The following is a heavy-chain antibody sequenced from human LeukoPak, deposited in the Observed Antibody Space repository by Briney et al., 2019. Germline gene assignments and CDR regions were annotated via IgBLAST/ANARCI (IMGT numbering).Heavy chain of an antibody. CDR1: GGTFSSYA. V-gene: IGHV1-69*05. Sequence: GASVKVSCKASGGTFSSYAISWVRQAPGQGLEWMEGIIPIFGTANYAQKFQGRVTITTDESTSTAYMELSSLRSEDTAVYYCASPKSDDYGDVFFDYWGQGTLVTVSS. J-gene: IGHJ4*02. CDR2: IIPIFGTA. CDR3: ASPKSDDYGDVFFDY. D-gene: IGHD4-17*01.